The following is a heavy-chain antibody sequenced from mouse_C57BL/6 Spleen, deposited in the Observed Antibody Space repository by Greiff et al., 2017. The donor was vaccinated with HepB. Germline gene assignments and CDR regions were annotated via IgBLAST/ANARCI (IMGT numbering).Heavy chain of an antibody. Sequence: VQLQQSGAELVKPGASVKISCKASGYAFSSYWMNWVKQRPGKGLEWIGQIYPGDGDTNYNGKFKGKATLTADKSSSTAYMQLSSLTSEDSAVYFCARWYYYGSSSWFAYWGQGTLVTVSA. CDR3: ARWYYYGSSSWFAY. D-gene: IGHD1-1*01. J-gene: IGHJ3*01. CDR2: IYPGDGDT. CDR1: GYAFSSYW. V-gene: IGHV1-80*01.